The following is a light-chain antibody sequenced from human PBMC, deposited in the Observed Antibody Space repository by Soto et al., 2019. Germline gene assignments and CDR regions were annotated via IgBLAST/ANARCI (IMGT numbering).Light chain of an antibody. CDR2: EVT. Sequence: QSVLTQPASVSVSPGQSITISCTGTSSDIGVYDYVSWYQQHPGKAPKLIIYEVTNRPSGLSNRFSGSKSDNTASLTISGLQAEDEADYYCVSHISVAYRSIYVFGTGTKVTVL. CDR1: SSDIGVYDY. J-gene: IGLJ1*01. CDR3: VSHISVAYRSIYV. V-gene: IGLV2-14*01.